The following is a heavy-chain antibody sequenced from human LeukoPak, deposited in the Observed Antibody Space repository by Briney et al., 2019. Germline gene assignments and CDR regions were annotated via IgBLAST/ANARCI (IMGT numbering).Heavy chain of an antibody. D-gene: IGHD1-26*01. CDR2: TSRTGGGT. CDR1: GFTFSNFA. CDR3: VYQVMGAVE. Sequence: GGSLRLSCLASGFTFSNFAMHWVRQGPGKGLEYVSGTSRTGGGTYYADSVQGRFTISRDNSKNTLYLQMSSLRPEDTAVYYCVYQVMGAVEWGQGTLVTVSS. J-gene: IGHJ1*01. V-gene: IGHV3-64D*09.